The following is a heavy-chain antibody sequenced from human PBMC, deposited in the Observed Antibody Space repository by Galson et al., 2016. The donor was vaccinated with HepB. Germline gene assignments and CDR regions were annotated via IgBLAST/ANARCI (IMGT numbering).Heavy chain of an antibody. CDR1: GFSFANYG. J-gene: IGHJ5*02. D-gene: IGHD5-12*01. Sequence: SLRLSCAASGFSFANYGLHWVRQAPGKGLEWLAVISNDGLTTFYSDSVKGRFTISRDNSKDTLYLQMNSLRRDDTAVYYCARGLVVATFPEVAWGQGALVTVSS. CDR2: ISNDGLTT. V-gene: IGHV3-30*03. CDR3: ARGLVVATFPEVA.